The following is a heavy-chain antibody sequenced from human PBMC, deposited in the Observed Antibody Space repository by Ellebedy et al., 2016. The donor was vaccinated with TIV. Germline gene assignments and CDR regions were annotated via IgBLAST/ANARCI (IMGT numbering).Heavy chain of an antibody. CDR2: IRSKAYGGAT. V-gene: IGHV3-49*03. J-gene: IGHJ4*02. CDR1: GFTFRDYV. Sequence: GESLKISXTASGFTFRDYVMSWFRQAPGKGLEWVGFIRSKAYGGATEYAASVKGRFTISRDDSKSIAYLQMNSLKTEDTAVYYCTRGYGFDDWGQGTLVTVSS. D-gene: IGHD5-18*01. CDR3: TRGYGFDD.